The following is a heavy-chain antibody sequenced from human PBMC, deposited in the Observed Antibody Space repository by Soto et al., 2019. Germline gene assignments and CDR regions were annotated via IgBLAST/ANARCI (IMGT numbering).Heavy chain of an antibody. CDR3: PRGYDSGWEYFAS. Sequence: QVQLQQWGAGLLKPSETLSLTCAVFGGSFSGYYWIWIRQPPRKGLAWIGESNQSGSTNYNPSLKSGVTISVDTYKTECSLRLSSVTVADTAVYYCPRGYDSGWEYFASWGQGTLVTVSS. D-gene: IGHD6-19*01. J-gene: IGHJ4*02. V-gene: IGHV4-34*02. CDR2: SNQSGST. CDR1: GGSFSGYY.